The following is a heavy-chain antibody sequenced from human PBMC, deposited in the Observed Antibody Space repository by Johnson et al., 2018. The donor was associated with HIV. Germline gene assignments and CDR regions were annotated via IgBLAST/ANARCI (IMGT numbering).Heavy chain of an antibody. V-gene: IGHV3-30*04. D-gene: IGHD1-26*01. CDR2: ISYDGSNK. Sequence: VQLVESGGGVVQPGRSLRLSCAASGFTFSSYAMHWVRQAPGKGLEWVAVISYDGSNKYYADSVKGRFTISRDNSKNTLYLQMNSLRADDTAVYYCARVATHAFDIWGQGTMVTVSS. J-gene: IGHJ3*02. CDR3: ARVATHAFDI. CDR1: GFTFSSYA.